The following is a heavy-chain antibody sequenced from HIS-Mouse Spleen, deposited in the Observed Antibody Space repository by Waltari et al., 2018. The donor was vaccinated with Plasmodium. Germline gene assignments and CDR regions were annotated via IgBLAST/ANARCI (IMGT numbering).Heavy chain of an antibody. V-gene: IGHV1-2*02. CDR1: GYTFTGYY. CDR2: INPNSGGT. J-gene: IGHJ1*01. Sequence: QVQLVQSGAEVKKPGASVKVSCKASGYTFTGYYMHWVRQAPGQGLEWMGWINPNSGGTNYAQKFQGRGTMTRDTSISTAYMELSRLRSDDTAVDYCARVLGYKAAAGTFVEYFQHWGQGTLVTVSS. CDR3: ARVLGYKAAAGTFVEYFQH. D-gene: IGHD6-13*01.